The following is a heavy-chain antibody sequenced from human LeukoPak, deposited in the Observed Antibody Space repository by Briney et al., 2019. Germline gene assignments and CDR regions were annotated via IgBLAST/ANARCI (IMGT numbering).Heavy chain of an antibody. CDR1: GYTFTGYY. J-gene: IGHJ5*02. CDR2: INPNSGGT. V-gene: IGHV1-2*02. CDR3: ARGWFDP. Sequence: VSVKVPCKASGYTFTGYYMHWVRQAPGQGLEWMGWINPNSGGTNYAQKFQGRVTMTRNTSISTAYMELSSLRSEDTAVYYCARGWFDPWGQGTLVTVSS.